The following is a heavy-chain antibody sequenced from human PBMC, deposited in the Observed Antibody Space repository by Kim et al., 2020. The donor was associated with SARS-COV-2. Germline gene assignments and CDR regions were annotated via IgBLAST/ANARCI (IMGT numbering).Heavy chain of an antibody. CDR1: GFTFSTYG. CDR2: LWYDGSKE. J-gene: IGHJ4*02. V-gene: IGHV3-33*06. D-gene: IGHD2-21*01. CDR3: AKDRETDVALNPFDY. Sequence: GGSLRLSCAASGFTFSTYGMHWVRQAPGKGLEWVAVLWYDGSKEYYADSVKGRFTISRDNSKNTLYLQMNSLRAEDSAVYYCAKDRETDVALNPFDYWGQGTLVTVSS.